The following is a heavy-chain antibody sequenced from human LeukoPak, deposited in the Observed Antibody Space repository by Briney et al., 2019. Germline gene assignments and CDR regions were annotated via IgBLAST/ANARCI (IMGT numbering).Heavy chain of an antibody. CDR3: ARDGHGYLMTTVPTGY. Sequence: GGSLRLSCAASGFTFSSYSMNWVRQAPGKGLEWVSSISSSSSYIYYADSVKGRFTISRDNAKNSLYLQMNSLRAEDTAVYYCARDGHGYLMTTVPTGYWGQGTLVTVSS. D-gene: IGHD4/OR15-4a*01. V-gene: IGHV3-21*01. J-gene: IGHJ4*02. CDR1: GFTFSSYS. CDR2: ISSSSSYI.